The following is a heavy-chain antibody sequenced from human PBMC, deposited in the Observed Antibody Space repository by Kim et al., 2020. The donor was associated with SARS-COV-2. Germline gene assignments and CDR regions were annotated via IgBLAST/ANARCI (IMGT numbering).Heavy chain of an antibody. Sequence: SETLSLTCTVSGGSISSADYYWSWIRQSPGKGLEWIGFIHNSGNTNCIPSLKRRATISLDTSQNQFSLKLRSVTAADTAVYDCARGYSYGYERGTDYLGQGILVTVSS. V-gene: IGHV4-30-4*01. CDR2: IHNSGNT. J-gene: IGHJ4*02. D-gene: IGHD5-18*01. CDR3: ARGYSYGYERGTDY. CDR1: GGSISSADYY.